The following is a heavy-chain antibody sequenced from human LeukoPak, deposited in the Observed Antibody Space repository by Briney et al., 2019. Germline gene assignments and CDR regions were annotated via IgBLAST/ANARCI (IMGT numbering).Heavy chain of an antibody. J-gene: IGHJ3*01. V-gene: IGHV3-53*01. CDR3: AKDIQLST. CDR2: IGASGEST. D-gene: IGHD5-24*01. CDR1: GFTVSSNY. Sequence: GGSLRLSCAASGFTVSSNYMTWVRQAPGKGLEWVSLIGASGESTYYADSVKGRYTISRDNSKNTLSLQMNSLRVEDTAMYFCAKDIQLSTWGLGTMVTVSS.